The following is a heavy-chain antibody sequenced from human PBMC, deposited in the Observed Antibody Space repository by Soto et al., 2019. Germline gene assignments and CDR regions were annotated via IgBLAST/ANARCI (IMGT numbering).Heavy chain of an antibody. CDR2: IIPVFGTA. D-gene: IGHD2-21*02. CDR3: ARGSAYCGGDCLGFNWFDP. Sequence: SVKVSCKASGGTFSSYAISWVRQAPGQGLEWMGGIIPVFGTASYAQKFQGRVTITADESTGTVHMELSGLRSEDTAVYYCARGSAYCGGDCLGFNWFDPWGQGTLVTVS. CDR1: GGTFSSYA. V-gene: IGHV1-69*13. J-gene: IGHJ5*02.